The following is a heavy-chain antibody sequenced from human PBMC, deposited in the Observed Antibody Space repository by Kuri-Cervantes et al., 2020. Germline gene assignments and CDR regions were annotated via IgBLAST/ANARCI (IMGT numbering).Heavy chain of an antibody. CDR1: GFYFNNYA. CDR2: ISGSGGST. D-gene: IGHD6-19*01. Sequence: GESLKISCAASGFYFNNYAMTGVRQAPGKGLEWVSAISGSGGSTYYADSVKGRFTTSRDNSKNTLYLQMNSLRAEDTAVYYCAKGSSSGWPYYFDFWGQGTLVTVSS. J-gene: IGHJ4*02. CDR3: AKGSSSGWPYYFDF. V-gene: IGHV3-23*01.